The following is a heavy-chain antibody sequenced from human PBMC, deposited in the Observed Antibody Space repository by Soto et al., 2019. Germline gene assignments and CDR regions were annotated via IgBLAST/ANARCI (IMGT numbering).Heavy chain of an antibody. CDR3: AKGFLESLLPFDY. D-gene: IGHD3-3*01. J-gene: IGHJ4*02. V-gene: IGHV3-23*01. CDR1: GFTFSSYA. Sequence: EVQLLESGGGSVQPGGSLRLSCAASGFTFSSYAISWVRQAPGKRLEWVSTITGSGGSTYYADPVKGRFTISRDNSKNTLYLLMNSLRAEDTAVYYCAKGFLESLLPFDYWAQGTLVTVSS. CDR2: ITGSGGST.